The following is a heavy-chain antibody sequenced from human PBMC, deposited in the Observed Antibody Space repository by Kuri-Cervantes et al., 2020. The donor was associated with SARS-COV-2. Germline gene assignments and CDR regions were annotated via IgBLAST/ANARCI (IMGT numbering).Heavy chain of an antibody. Sequence: GESLKISCAASGFNFSRTDMHWVRQAPGKGLEWVAVISHDGKNKKCIASGKGRFTISRDNSQNTLYLHMKSLRSEDTAMYYCARGGRDSGGYYYHPLPYYFDYWGQGTLVTVSS. CDR3: ARGGRDSGGYYYHPLPYYFDY. CDR1: GFNFSRTD. CDR2: ISHDGKNK. V-gene: IGHV3-30*03. J-gene: IGHJ4*02. D-gene: IGHD3-22*01.